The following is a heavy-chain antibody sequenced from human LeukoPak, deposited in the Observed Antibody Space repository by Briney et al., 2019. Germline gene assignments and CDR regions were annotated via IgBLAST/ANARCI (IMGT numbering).Heavy chain of an antibody. CDR3: AAGYCSGDGCQDRTYYFNY. Sequence: SETLSLTCTVSGGSIRSSYYYWGWIRQPPGKGLEWIGSIYDSGSTYYNPSLKSRVTISVDTSKNQFSLKLSSVTAADTAVYSCAAGYCSGDGCQDRTYYFNYWGQGTLVTVSS. J-gene: IGHJ4*02. CDR1: GGSIRSSYYY. D-gene: IGHD2-15*01. V-gene: IGHV4-39*01. CDR2: IYDSGST.